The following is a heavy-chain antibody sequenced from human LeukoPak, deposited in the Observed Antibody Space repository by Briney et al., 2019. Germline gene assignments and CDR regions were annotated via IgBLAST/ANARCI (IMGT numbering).Heavy chain of an antibody. CDR3: AKYATRETFFGDY. J-gene: IGHJ4*02. Sequence: GGSLRLSCAASGFIFNTYGMSWVRQAPGKGLEWLSALSGSGDKTYYADSVRGRFTISRDNSENTLYLQMNSLRAEDTAVYYCAKYATRETFFGDYWGQGTLIAVSS. CDR1: GFIFNTYG. D-gene: IGHD2-8*01. CDR2: LSGSGDKT. V-gene: IGHV3-23*01.